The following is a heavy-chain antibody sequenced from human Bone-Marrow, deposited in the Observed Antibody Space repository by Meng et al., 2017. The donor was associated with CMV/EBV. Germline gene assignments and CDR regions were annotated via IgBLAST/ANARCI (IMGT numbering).Heavy chain of an antibody. CDR2: ISYDGSNK. Sequence: GESLKISCAASGFTFSSYAMHWVRQAPGKGLEWVAVISYDGSNKYYADSVKGRFTISRDNSKNTLYLQMNSLRAEDTAVYYCAREVGITMIVVGTSYFDYWGQGTLVTVSS. CDR1: GFTFSSYA. J-gene: IGHJ4*02. V-gene: IGHV3-30-3*01. D-gene: IGHD3-22*01. CDR3: AREVGITMIVVGTSYFDY.